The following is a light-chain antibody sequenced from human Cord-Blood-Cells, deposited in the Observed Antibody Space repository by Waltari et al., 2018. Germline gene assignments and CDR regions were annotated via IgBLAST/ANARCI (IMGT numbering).Light chain of an antibody. CDR1: SSDVGSSNL. V-gene: IGLV2-23*02. CDR2: EVS. CDR3: CSYAGSSTWV. J-gene: IGLJ3*02. Sequence: QSALTQPASVSGSPGPSITISCPGTSSDVGSSNLVSWYQPHPCKAPKLMIYEVSKRPSGVSNRFSGSKSGNTASLTISGLQAEDEADYYCCSYAGSSTWVFGGGTKLTVL.